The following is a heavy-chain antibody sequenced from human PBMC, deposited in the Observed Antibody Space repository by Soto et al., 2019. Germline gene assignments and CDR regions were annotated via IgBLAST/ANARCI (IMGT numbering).Heavy chain of an antibody. CDR1: GFTFSSYA. CDR2: ISGSGGST. V-gene: IGHV3-23*01. J-gene: IGHJ4*02. Sequence: EVQLLESGGGLVQPGGSLRLSCAASGFTFSSYAMSWVRQAPGKGLEWVSAISGSGGSTYYADSVKGRFTISRDNSKNPLHLQMNSLRAEDTAVYYCAKDHDDRVIAVAVVDYWGQGTLVTVSS. D-gene: IGHD6-19*01. CDR3: AKDHDDRVIAVAVVDY.